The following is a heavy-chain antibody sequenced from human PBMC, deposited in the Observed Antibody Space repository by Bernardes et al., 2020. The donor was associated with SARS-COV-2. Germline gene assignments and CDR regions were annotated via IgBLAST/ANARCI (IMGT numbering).Heavy chain of an antibody. CDR3: ARVPCSTTSCPFYYAMDV. Sequence: ASVKVSCKASGYTFASYGVSWVRQAPGQGLEWVGYISASDGNTNFPQRLQGRVTMTTDISTSTAFLELRNLRSDDTAVYYCARVPCSTTSCPFYYAMDVWGQGTTVSVSS. CDR1: GYTFASYG. J-gene: IGHJ6*02. D-gene: IGHD2-2*01. V-gene: IGHV1-18*04. CDR2: ISASDGNT.